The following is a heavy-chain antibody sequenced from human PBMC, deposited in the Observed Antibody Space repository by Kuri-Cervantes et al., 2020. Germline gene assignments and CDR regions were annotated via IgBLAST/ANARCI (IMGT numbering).Heavy chain of an antibody. V-gene: IGHV3-21*01. D-gene: IGHD2-15*01. J-gene: IGHJ4*02. CDR2: ISSSSSYI. CDR3: ARGGVVVVAATPY. CDR1: GFTFSSYS. Sequence: LSLTCAASGFTFSSYSMNWVRQAPGKGLEWVSSISSSSSYIYYADSVKGRFTISRDNAKNTLYLQMNSLRAEDTAVYYCARGGVVVVAATPYWGQGTLVTVSS.